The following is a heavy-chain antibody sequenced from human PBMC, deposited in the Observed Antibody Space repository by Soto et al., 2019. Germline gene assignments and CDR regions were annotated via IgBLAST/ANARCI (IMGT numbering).Heavy chain of an antibody. Sequence: SETLSLTCTASGGSISSYYWSWIRQPPGKGLEWIGYIYYSGSTNYNPSLKSRVTISVDTSKNQFSLKLSSVTAADTALYYCARPRYSYGPSDAFDIRGQGTMVTVSS. V-gene: IGHV4-59*08. J-gene: IGHJ3*02. CDR1: GGSISSYY. CDR2: IYYSGST. D-gene: IGHD5-18*01. CDR3: ARPRYSYGPSDAFDI.